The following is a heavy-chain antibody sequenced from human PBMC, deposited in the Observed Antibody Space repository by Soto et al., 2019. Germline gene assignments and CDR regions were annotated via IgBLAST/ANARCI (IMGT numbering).Heavy chain of an antibody. CDR1: GFTFSSYS. Sequence: GGSLRLSCAASGFTFSSYSIHWVRQAPGKGLEWVAVISYDGSNKYYADSVKGRFTISRDNSKNTLYLQMNSLRAEDTAVYYCERLYGIAVAATGHSGYWGQGTLVTVSS. V-gene: IGHV3-30-3*01. D-gene: IGHD6-19*01. CDR3: ERLYGIAVAATGHSGY. J-gene: IGHJ4*02. CDR2: ISYDGSNK.